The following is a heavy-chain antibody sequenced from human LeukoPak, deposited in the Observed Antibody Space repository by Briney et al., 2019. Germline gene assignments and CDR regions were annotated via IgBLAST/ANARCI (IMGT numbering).Heavy chain of an antibody. D-gene: IGHD1-26*01. J-gene: IGHJ4*02. V-gene: IGHV4-59*08. CDR1: GGSISSYY. Sequence: PSETLSLTCTVSGGSISSYYWGWIRQPPGKGLEWIGYIYYSGSTNYNPSLKSRVTISIDTSKNQFSLRLNSVTAADTAMYFCVKSGGYGLIDYWGQGTLVTVSS. CDR2: IYYSGST. CDR3: VKSGGYGLIDY.